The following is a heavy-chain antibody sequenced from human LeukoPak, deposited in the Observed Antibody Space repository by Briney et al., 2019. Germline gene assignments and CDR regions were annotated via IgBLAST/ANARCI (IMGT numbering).Heavy chain of an antibody. D-gene: IGHD3-22*01. CDR3: ARDGYYDSSGSSAFDY. CDR2: IYYSGST. Sequence: PSETLSLTCTVSGGSISSHYWSWIRQPPGKGLEWIAYIYYSGSTNYNPSLKSRVTISVDTSKNQFSLKLSSVTAADTAVYYCARDGYYDSSGSSAFDYWGQGTLVTVSS. CDR1: GGSISSHY. V-gene: IGHV4-59*11. J-gene: IGHJ4*02.